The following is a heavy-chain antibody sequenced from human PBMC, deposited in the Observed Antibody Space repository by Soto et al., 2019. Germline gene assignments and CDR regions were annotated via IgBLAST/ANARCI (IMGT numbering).Heavy chain of an antibody. CDR3: AKGNSSSWYLAWFDP. V-gene: IGHV3-23*01. D-gene: IGHD6-13*01. J-gene: IGHJ5*02. Sequence: GGSLRLSCAASGFTFSSYAMSWVRQAPGKGLEWVSAISGSGGSTYYADSVKGRFTISRDNSKNTLYLQMNSLRAEDTAVYYCAKGNSSSWYLAWFDPWGQGTLVTVSS. CDR2: ISGSGGST. CDR1: GFTFSSYA.